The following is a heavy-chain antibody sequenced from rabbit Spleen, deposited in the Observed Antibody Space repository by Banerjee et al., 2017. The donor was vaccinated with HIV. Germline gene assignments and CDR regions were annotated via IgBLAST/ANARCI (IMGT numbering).Heavy chain of an antibody. CDR1: GFDFSSGYD. CDR2: INAGSDNT. D-gene: IGHD8-1*01. Sequence: QSLEESGGDLVKPGASLTLTCTASGFDFSSGYDMCWVRQAPGKGLEWIACINAGSDNTAYASWAKGRFTISKTSSTTVTLQLNSLTAADTATYFCVRDFAGTSLTRLDLWGQGTLVTVS. J-gene: IGHJ3*01. CDR3: VRDFAGTSLTRLDL. V-gene: IGHV1S40*01.